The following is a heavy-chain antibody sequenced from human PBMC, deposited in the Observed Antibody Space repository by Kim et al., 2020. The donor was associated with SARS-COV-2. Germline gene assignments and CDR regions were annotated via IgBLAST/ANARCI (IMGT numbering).Heavy chain of an antibody. Sequence: GESLKISCQGSGYNFTSYWIGWVRQMPGKGLEWMGIIYPGDSDTRYSPSFQGQVTISADKSISTAYLQWSSLQASDTAMYYCASQRWLQLRFDAFDIWGQGTMVTVSS. J-gene: IGHJ3*02. D-gene: IGHD5-12*01. CDR2: IYPGDSDT. CDR3: ASQRWLQLRFDAFDI. V-gene: IGHV5-51*01. CDR1: GYNFTSYW.